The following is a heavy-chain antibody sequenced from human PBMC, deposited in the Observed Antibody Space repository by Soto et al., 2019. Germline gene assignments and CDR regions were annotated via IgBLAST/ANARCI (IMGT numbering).Heavy chain of an antibody. CDR2: IWYNGSNK. V-gene: IGHV3-33*01. CDR1: GFTFSSYG. J-gene: IGHJ4*02. CDR3: ARDYLYYYESSAPGVY. D-gene: IGHD3-22*01. Sequence: GGSLRLSCAASGFTFSSYGMHWVRQAPGKGLEWVAVIWYNGSNKYYADSVKGRFTISRDNSKNTLYLQMNSLRAEDTAVYYCARDYLYYYESSAPGVYWGQGTLVTVSS.